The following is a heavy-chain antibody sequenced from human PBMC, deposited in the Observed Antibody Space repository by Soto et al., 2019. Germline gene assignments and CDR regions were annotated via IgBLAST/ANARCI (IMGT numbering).Heavy chain of an antibody. J-gene: IGHJ4*02. D-gene: IGHD2-15*01. CDR2: ISSSSSTK. Sequence: EVQVVESGGGVVQPGGSLRLSCAASGFTFISYSMNWVRQAPGKGLEWGSYISSSSSTKFYADSVKGRFTISRDNDRNSLYLQMNSLRAEDTAVYYCARDIDGGGQGTLVTVSS. CDR1: GFTFISYS. CDR3: ARDIDG. V-gene: IGHV3-48*01.